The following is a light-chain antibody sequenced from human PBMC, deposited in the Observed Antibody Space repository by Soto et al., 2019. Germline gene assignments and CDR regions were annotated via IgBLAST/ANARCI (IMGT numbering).Light chain of an antibody. J-gene: IGKJ1*01. CDR2: GAS. V-gene: IGKV3-20*01. Sequence: EIVMTQSSATLSVSPGERATLSCRASQSVSSYLAWYQQKPGQAPRLLIYGASSRATGIPDRFSGSGSGTDFTLTISRLEPEDFAVYYCQQYGSSPKTFGQGTKVDIK. CDR3: QQYGSSPKT. CDR1: QSVSSY.